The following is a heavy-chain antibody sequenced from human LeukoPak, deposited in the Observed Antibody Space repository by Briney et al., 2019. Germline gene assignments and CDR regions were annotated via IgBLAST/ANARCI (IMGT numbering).Heavy chain of an antibody. CDR3: ARGGIQVSGIDEIDH. CDR2: IGIRGDA. V-gene: IGHV3-13*01. D-gene: IGHD5-18*01. CDR1: GFTFTNYD. J-gene: IGHJ4*02. Sequence: GGSLRLSCAASGFTFTNYDMHWVRQATGRGLEWVSAIGIRGDAYYPGSVKGRFTISRENAKSSLYLQMNSLRAEDTAVYYCARGGIQVSGIDEIDHWGQGTLVTVSS.